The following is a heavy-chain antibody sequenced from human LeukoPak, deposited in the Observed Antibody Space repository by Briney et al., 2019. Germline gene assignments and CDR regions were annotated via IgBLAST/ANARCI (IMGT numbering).Heavy chain of an antibody. CDR3: GRGGRIAAAGPSDY. D-gene: IGHD6-13*01. J-gene: IGHJ4*02. CDR2: ISYDGSNK. V-gene: IGHV3-30-3*01. CDR1: GFTFSSYA. Sequence: GGSLRLSCAASGFTFSSYAMHWVRQAPGKGLEWVAVISYDGSNKYYADSVKGRFTISRDNSKNTLYLQMNSLRAEDTAVYYCGRGGRIAAAGPSDYWGQGTLVTVSS.